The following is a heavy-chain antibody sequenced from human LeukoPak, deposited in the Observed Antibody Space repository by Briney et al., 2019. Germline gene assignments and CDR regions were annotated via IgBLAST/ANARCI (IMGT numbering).Heavy chain of an antibody. CDR3: ARDRDYYYMDV. Sequence: SETLSLTCTVSGGSISSYYWSWIRQPPGKGLEWIGYIYYSGSTNYNPSLKSRVTISVDTSKNQFSLKLSSVTAADTAVYYCARDRDYYYMDVWGKGTTVTVSS. J-gene: IGHJ6*03. CDR2: IYYSGST. CDR1: GGSISSYY. V-gene: IGHV4-59*01.